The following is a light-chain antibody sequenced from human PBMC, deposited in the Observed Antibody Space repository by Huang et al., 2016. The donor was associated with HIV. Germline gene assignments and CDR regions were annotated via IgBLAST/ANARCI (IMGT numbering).Light chain of an antibody. CDR2: DAS. J-gene: IGKJ2*01. Sequence: EIVLTQSPATLSLSPGDRATLSCRASQSVSNSLAWYQQKPGQAPRLLIYDASNRATGSPARFSGSGSGTDFTLTISSLEAEDFAVYYCQQRSNWPPLYTFGQGTKLEIK. V-gene: IGKV3-11*01. CDR1: QSVSNS. CDR3: QQRSNWPPLYT.